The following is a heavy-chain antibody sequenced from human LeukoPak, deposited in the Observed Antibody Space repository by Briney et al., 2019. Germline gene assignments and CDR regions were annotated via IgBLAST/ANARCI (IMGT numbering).Heavy chain of an antibody. CDR2: IKSKTDGGTT. D-gene: IGHD3-10*01. Sequence: PGGSLRLSCAASGFTFSNAWMSWVRQAPGKGLEWVGRIKSKTDGGTTDYAAPVKGRFTISRDDSKNTLYLQMNSLKTEDTAVYYCTSESLSITMVRGVIIIPPPPGGHFDYWGQGTLVTVSS. CDR1: GFTFSNAW. V-gene: IGHV3-15*01. J-gene: IGHJ4*02. CDR3: TSESLSITMVRGVIIIPPPPGGHFDY.